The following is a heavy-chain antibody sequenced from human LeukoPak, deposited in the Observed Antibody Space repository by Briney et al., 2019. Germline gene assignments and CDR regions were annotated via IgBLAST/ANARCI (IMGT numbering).Heavy chain of an antibody. CDR3: ARESGGNTPYYFDY. J-gene: IGHJ4*02. D-gene: IGHD2/OR15-2a*01. Sequence: PGGSLRLSCAASGFTFSSYALHWVRQAPGKGLEWVAVISYDDGSNKYYSDYVKGRFTISRDNSKNTLYLQMNSLRTEDTAVYYCARESGGNTPYYFDYWGQGTLVTVSS. CDR1: GFTFSSYA. CDR2: ISYDDGSNK. V-gene: IGHV3-30*04.